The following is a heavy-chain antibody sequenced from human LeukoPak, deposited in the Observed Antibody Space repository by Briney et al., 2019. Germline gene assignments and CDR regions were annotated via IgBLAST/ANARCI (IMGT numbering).Heavy chain of an antibody. D-gene: IGHD6-19*01. Sequence: WVRQAXGXXXXWVAIMSYDGGSEYYAGSVKGRFTISRDNSKSTLYLQMNSLRPEDTAVYYCVRESSRWAFDFWGQGTLVAVSS. CDR3: VRESSRWAFDF. V-gene: IGHV3-30-3*01. CDR2: MSYDGGSE. J-gene: IGHJ4*02.